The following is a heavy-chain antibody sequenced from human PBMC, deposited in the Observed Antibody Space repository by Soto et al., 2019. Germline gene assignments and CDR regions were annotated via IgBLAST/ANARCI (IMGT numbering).Heavy chain of an antibody. CDR2: IYYSGST. J-gene: IGHJ4*02. CDR3: ARNRVEYFDY. Sequence: SETLSLTCTVSSGSISTYYWSWIRQPPGKGLEWIGYIYYSGSTNYNPSLKTRVTISVDTSKNQFSLKLSSVTAADTAVYYCARNRVEYFDYWGQGTLVTVSS. D-gene: IGHD3-3*01. CDR1: SGSISTYY. V-gene: IGHV4-59*08.